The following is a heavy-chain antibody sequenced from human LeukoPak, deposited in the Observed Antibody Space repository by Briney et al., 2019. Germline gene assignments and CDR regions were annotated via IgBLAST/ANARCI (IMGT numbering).Heavy chain of an antibody. J-gene: IGHJ6*03. Sequence: PSQTLSLTRTVSGGSLSSSTYHWGSLRQPPGNGLGLIGSIYYSGSTYYNPSLKSRVTISVDTSKNQFSLNLTSVTAAERALYYCARGYCSSTSCSGVGYLDVWGKGTTVTVSS. CDR3: ARGYCSSTSCSGVGYLDV. CDR2: IYYSGST. V-gene: IGHV4-39*01. D-gene: IGHD2-2*01. CDR1: GGSLSSSTYH.